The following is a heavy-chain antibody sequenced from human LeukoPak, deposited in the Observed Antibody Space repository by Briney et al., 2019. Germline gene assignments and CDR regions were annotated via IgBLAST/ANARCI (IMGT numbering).Heavy chain of an antibody. CDR3: AKDISERSNYFDC. CDR2: ISWNSGSI. V-gene: IGHV3-9*01. D-gene: IGHD1-14*01. CDR1: GFTFDDYA. J-gene: IGHJ4*02. Sequence: GRSLRLSCAASGFTFDDYAMHWVRQAPGKGLEWVSGISWNSGSIGYADSVKGRFTISRDNAKNSLYLQMNSLRAEDTALYYCAKDISERSNYFDCWGQGTLVTVSS.